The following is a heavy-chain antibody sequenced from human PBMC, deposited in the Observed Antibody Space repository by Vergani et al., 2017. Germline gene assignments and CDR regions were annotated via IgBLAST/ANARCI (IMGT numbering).Heavy chain of an antibody. Sequence: QVQLQESGPGLVKPSETLSLTCTVSGYSISSVYYWGWIRQPPGKGLEWLGSIYHSVSTYYNPSLKSRVTISVDTSKNQFSLKLSSVTAADTAVYYCARSYDMLTGPPRAFDYWGQGTLVTVSS. CDR3: ARSYDMLTGPPRAFDY. V-gene: IGHV4-38-2*02. CDR1: GYSISSVYY. J-gene: IGHJ4*02. CDR2: IYHSVST. D-gene: IGHD3-9*01.